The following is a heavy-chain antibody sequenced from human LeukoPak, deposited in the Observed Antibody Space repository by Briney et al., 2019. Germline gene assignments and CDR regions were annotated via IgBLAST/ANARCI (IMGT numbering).Heavy chain of an antibody. CDR1: GFTFSSYA. J-gene: IGHJ5*02. Sequence: GGSLRLSCAASGFTFSSYAMHWVRQAPGKGLEYVSAISSNGGSTYYANSVKGRFTISRDNSKNTLYLQMGSLRAEDMAVYYCARGGLHLNWFDPWGQGTLVTVSS. D-gene: IGHD4-11*01. V-gene: IGHV3-64*01. CDR2: ISSNGGST. CDR3: ARGGLHLNWFDP.